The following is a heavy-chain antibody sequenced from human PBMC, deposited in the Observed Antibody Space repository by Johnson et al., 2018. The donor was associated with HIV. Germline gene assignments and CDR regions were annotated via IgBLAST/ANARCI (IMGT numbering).Heavy chain of an antibody. CDR2: IGTAGDT. J-gene: IGHJ3*02. CDR3: ARGGVTGVDHAFDI. Sequence: EVQLVESGGGLVQPGGSLRLSCAASGFAFNNCDMLWVRQATGKGLEWVSAIGTAGDTYYPGSVKGRFTISRENAKNSLYLQMNSLRAGDTAVYYCARGGVTGVDHAFDIWGQGTMVTVSS. CDR1: GFAFNNCD. V-gene: IGHV3-13*01. D-gene: IGHD7-27*01.